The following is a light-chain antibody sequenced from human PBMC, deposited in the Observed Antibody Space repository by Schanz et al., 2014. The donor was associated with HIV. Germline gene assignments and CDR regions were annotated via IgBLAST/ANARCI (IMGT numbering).Light chain of an antibody. Sequence: QSALTQPASVSGSPGQSITISCTGTSSDVGGYNYVSWYQQHPGKAPKLMIYDVTNRPSGVSNRFSGSKSGNTASLTVSGLQADDEADYYCNSYTRTSTPVFGGGTKVTVL. CDR3: NSYTRTSTPV. V-gene: IGLV2-14*03. J-gene: IGLJ2*01. CDR2: DVT. CDR1: SSDVGGYNY.